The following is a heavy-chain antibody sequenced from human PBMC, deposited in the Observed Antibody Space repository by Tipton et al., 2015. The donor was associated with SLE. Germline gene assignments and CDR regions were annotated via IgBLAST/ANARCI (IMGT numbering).Heavy chain of an antibody. V-gene: IGHV4-34*01. CDR1: GGSFSGYY. D-gene: IGHD3-22*01. Sequence: TLSLTCAVYGGSFSGYYWSWIRQPPGKGLEWIGGINHSGGTNYNPSLKSRVTISVDTSKNQFSLKLSSVTAADTAVYYCARDSSGYSIFFDYWGQGTLVTVSS. J-gene: IGHJ4*02. CDR3: ARDSSGYSIFFDY. CDR2: INHSGGT.